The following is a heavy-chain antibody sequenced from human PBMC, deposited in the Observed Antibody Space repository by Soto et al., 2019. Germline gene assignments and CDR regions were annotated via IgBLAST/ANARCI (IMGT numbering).Heavy chain of an antibody. CDR3: ASAAVTGTAGLDF. D-gene: IGHD6-19*01. J-gene: IGHJ4*02. CDR1: GYTSSGFY. CDR2: INPNSGGT. Sequence: VASVKVSCKASGYTSSGFYMHWVRQAPGQGLEWMGWINPNSGGTKSAEKFQGRVTMTRDTSISTAYMELSRLTSDDTAVYYCASAAVTGTAGLDFWGQGTQVTVSS. V-gene: IGHV1-2*02.